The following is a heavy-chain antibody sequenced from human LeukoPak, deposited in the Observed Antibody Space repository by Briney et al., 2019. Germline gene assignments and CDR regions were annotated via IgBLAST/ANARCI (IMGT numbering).Heavy chain of an antibody. J-gene: IGHJ4*02. Sequence: SETLSLTCTVSGGSISSSSYYWGWFRQPPGKGLEWIGSIYYSGSTYYNPSLKSRVTISVDTSKNQFSLKLSSVTAADTAVYYCARHPYGGPVDYWGQGTLVTVSS. CDR2: IYYSGST. CDR1: GGSISSSSYY. V-gene: IGHV4-39*01. D-gene: IGHD2-21*01. CDR3: ARHPYGGPVDY.